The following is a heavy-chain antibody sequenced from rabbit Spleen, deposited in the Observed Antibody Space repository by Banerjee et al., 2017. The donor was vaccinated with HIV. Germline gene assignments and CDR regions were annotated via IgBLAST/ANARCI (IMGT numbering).Heavy chain of an antibody. Sequence: EQMEESGGGLVKPGASLTLTCTASGFSFNIDYFPCWVRQAPGKGLEWIACIYTGISTNTYYANWAKGRFTISKTSSTTVTLQMTSLTAADTATYFCARDTGTSFSSYGMDLWGQGTLVTVS. J-gene: IGHJ6*01. CDR3: ARDTGTSFSSYGMDL. D-gene: IGHD8-1*01. CDR1: GFSFNIDYF. V-gene: IGHV1S45*01. CDR2: IYTGISTNT.